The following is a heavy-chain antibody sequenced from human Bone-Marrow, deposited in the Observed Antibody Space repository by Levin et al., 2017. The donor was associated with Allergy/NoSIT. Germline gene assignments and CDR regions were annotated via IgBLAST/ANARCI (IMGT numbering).Heavy chain of an antibody. V-gene: IGHV1-69*13. CDR1: GGTFSSYA. J-gene: IGHJ5*02. Sequence: SVKVSCKASGGTFSSYAISWVRQAPGQGLEWMGGIIPIFGTANYAQKFQGRVTITADESTSTAYMELSSLRSEDTAVYYCARGFPLIIRFSLAAAGTNWFDPWGQGTLVTVSS. CDR2: IIPIFGTA. D-gene: IGHD6-13*01. CDR3: ARGFPLIIRFSLAAAGTNWFDP.